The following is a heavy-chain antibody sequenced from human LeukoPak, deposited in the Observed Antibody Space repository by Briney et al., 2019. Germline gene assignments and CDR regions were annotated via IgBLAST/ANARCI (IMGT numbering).Heavy chain of an antibody. CDR3: ARSILWFGPNWFDP. CDR1: GGSISSSSYY. V-gene: IGHV4-39*07. D-gene: IGHD3-10*01. J-gene: IGHJ5*02. CDR2: IYYSGST. Sequence: SETLSLTCTVSGGSISSSSYYWGWIRQPPGKGLEWIGSIYYSGSTYYNPSLKSRVTISVDTSKNQFSLKLSSVTAADTAVYYCARSILWFGPNWFDPWGQGTLVTVSS.